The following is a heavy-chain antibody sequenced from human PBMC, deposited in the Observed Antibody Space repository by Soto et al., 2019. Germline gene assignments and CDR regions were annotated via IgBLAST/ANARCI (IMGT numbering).Heavy chain of an antibody. CDR1: GFTVSSNY. CDR3: AREVRDMGVPASHWFDP. CDR2: IYSGGST. J-gene: IGHJ5*02. Sequence: GGSLRLSCAASGFTVSSNYMSWVRQAPGKGLEWVSVIYSGGSTYYADSVKGRFTISRDNSKNTLYLQMNSLRAEDTAVYYCAREVRDMGVPASHWFDPWGQGTLVTVSS. V-gene: IGHV3-66*01. D-gene: IGHD2-2*01.